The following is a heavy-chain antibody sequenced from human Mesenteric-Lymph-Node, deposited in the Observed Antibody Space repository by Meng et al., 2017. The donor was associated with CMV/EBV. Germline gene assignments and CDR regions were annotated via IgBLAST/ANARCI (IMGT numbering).Heavy chain of an antibody. CDR2: INWNGGST. CDR3: ARFVGSLVRGSFDY. CDR1: GFTFSSYW. Sequence: GESLKISCAASGFTFSSYWMSWVRQAPGKGLEWVSGINWNGGSTGYADSVKGRFTISRDNAKNSLYLQMNSLRAEDTALYYCARFVGSLVRGSFDYWGQGTLVTVSS. J-gene: IGHJ4*02. D-gene: IGHD3-10*01. V-gene: IGHV3-20*04.